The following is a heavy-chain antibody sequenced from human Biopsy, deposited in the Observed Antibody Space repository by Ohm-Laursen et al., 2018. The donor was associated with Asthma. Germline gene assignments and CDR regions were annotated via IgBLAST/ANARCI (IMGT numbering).Heavy chain of an antibody. Sequence: SDTLSLTCAVYGGSLSGYYWSWIRQPPGKGLEWIGEINHSGSTNYNPSLKSRVTISVDTSKNQFSLKLSSVTAADTAVYYCARITNDRIAAAGRYYYYGMDVWGQGTTVTVSS. V-gene: IGHV4-34*01. CDR1: GGSLSGYY. D-gene: IGHD6-13*01. J-gene: IGHJ6*02. CDR3: ARITNDRIAAAGRYYYYGMDV. CDR2: INHSGST.